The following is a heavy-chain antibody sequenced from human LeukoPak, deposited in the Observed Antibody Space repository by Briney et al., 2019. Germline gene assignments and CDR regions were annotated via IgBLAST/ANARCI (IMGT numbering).Heavy chain of an antibody. CDR3: ARGRSQVPYYYYYYMDV. CDR1: GGSFGGYY. Sequence: SETLSLTCAVYGGSFGGYYWSWIRQPPGKGLEWIGEINHSGSTNYNPSLKSRVTISVDTSKNQFSLKLSSVTAADTAVYYCARGRSQVPYYYYYYMDVWGKGTTVTVSS. J-gene: IGHJ6*03. CDR2: INHSGST. V-gene: IGHV4-34*01.